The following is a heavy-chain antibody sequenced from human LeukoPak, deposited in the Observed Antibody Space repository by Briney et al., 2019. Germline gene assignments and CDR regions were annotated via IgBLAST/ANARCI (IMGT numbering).Heavy chain of an antibody. CDR3: AKDRLGALYYYDSSGYYRFDY. V-gene: IGHV3-30*18. CDR2: ISYDGGNQ. D-gene: IGHD3-22*01. CDR1: EFTFSSYG. Sequence: AGGSLRLSCAASEFTFSSYGMHWVRQAPGKGLEWVAVISYDGGNQYYADTVKGRFTISRDNSKNTLYLQMNSLRAEDTAAYYCAKDRLGALYYYDSSGYYRFDYWGQGTLVTVSP. J-gene: IGHJ4*01.